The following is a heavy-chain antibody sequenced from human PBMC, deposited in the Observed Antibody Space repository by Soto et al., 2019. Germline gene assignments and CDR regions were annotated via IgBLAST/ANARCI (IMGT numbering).Heavy chain of an antibody. V-gene: IGHV4-31*03. CDR1: GGSISSGGYY. CDR3: ASRNYYDSSGYYSWFDP. J-gene: IGHJ5*02. D-gene: IGHD3-22*01. Sequence: QVQLQESGPGLVKPSQTLSLTCTVSGGSISSGGYYWSWIRQHPGKGLEWIGYIYYSGSTYYNPSLKSRVTISVDTSKNQFSLKLSSVTAADTAVYYCASRNYYDSSGYYSWFDPWGQGTLVTVSS. CDR2: IYYSGST.